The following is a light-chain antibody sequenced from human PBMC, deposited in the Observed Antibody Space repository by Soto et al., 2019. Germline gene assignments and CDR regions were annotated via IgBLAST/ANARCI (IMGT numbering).Light chain of an antibody. Sequence: DIQMTQSPPNLSASVGDRVTITCRASQSIRSALAWYQQKPGKAPNLLIFDASNLQSGVPSRFSGSGSGTEFTLTISTLQPDDFATYYCQQYINYLHTFGQGTKLEI. CDR3: QQYINYLHT. CDR2: DAS. V-gene: IGKV1-5*01. CDR1: QSIRSA. J-gene: IGKJ2*01.